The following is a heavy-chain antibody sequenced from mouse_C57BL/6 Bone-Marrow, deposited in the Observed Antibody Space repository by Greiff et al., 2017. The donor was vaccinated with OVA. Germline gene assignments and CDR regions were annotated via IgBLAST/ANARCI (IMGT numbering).Heavy chain of an antibody. CDR3: TSYYYGSNYFDY. J-gene: IGHJ2*01. CDR2: IDPENGDT. CDR1: GFNIKDDY. Sequence: EVMLVESGAELVRPGASVKLSCTASGFNIKDDYMHWVKQRPEQGLEWIGWIDPENGDTEYASKFQGKATITADTSSNTAYLQLSSLTSEDTAVYYCTSYYYGSNYFDYWGQGTTLTVSS. V-gene: IGHV14-4*01. D-gene: IGHD1-1*01.